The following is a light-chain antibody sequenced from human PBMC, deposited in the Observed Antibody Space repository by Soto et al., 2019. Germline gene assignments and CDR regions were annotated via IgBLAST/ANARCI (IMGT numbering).Light chain of an antibody. V-gene: IGLV2-14*01. CDR3: SSYTSSSTLV. J-gene: IGLJ1*01. CDR1: SSDVGGYNY. Sequence: LTQPASVSWSPGQSITISCTGTSSDVGGYNYVSWYQQHPGKAPKLMIYEVSNRPSGVSNRFSGSKSGNTASLTVSGLQAEDEADYYCSSYTSSSTLVFGTGTKVTVL. CDR2: EVS.